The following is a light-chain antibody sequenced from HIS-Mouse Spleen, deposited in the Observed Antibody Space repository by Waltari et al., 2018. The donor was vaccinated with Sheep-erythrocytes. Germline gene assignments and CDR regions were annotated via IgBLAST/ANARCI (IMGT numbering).Light chain of an antibody. CDR2: GAS. V-gene: IGKV3-15*01. CDR1: QSVSSN. CDR3: QQYNNWPWT. Sequence: EIVMTQSPATLSVSPGERATLSCRASQSVSSNLAWYQQKPGQAPRPLIYGASTRATGITARFSGSGSGTEFTLTISSMQSEDFAVYYCQQYNNWPWTFGQGTKVEIK. J-gene: IGKJ1*01.